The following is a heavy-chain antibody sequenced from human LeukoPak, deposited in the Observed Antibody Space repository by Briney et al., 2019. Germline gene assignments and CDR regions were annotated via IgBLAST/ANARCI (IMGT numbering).Heavy chain of an antibody. Sequence: SETLSLTCIVSGVSISSNRYHWGWIRQPPGKGLEWIGSISYSGSTYYNLSLKSRVTISIDTSNNQFFLKLASVAAADTAGYYCARERAAPGHIDYWGQGILVTVSS. CDR3: ARERAAPGHIDY. CDR2: ISYSGST. V-gene: IGHV4-39*02. CDR1: GVSISSNRYH. D-gene: IGHD6-13*01. J-gene: IGHJ4*02.